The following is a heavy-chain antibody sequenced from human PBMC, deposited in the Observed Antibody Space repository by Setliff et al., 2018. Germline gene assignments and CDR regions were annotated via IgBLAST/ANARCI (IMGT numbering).Heavy chain of an antibody. CDR1: GGTFRTYA. V-gene: IGHV1-69*05. J-gene: IGHJ6*03. CDR2: IIPIFGTA. D-gene: IGHD5-12*01. Sequence: SVKVSCKASGGTFRTYAVSWVRQAPGQGLEWMGGIIPIFGTANYAQKFQGRVTITTDESTSTAYMELSSLRSEDTAVYYCARERGDIVSTTSYYYYTDVWGKGTTVTVSS. CDR3: ARERGDIVSTTSYYYYTDV.